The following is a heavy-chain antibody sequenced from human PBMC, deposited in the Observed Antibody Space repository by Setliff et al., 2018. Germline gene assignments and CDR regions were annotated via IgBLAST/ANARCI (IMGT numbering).Heavy chain of an antibody. Sequence: EASVKVSCKASGYTFTNYGITWVRQAPGQGLEWMGWINNYNTNTKYAQKLQGRVTMTTDTSTSTAYMELRSLRSDDTAVYYCARERAYDGMNYYGMDVWGQGTTVTVS. V-gene: IGHV1-18*01. J-gene: IGHJ6*01. CDR3: ARERAYDGMNYYGMDV. CDR2: INNYNTNT. CDR1: GYTFTNYG. D-gene: IGHD3-22*01.